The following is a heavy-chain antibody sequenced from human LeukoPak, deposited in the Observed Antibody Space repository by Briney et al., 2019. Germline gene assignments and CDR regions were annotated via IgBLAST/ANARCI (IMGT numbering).Heavy chain of an antibody. D-gene: IGHD3-10*01. CDR1: GGTFSSYA. J-gene: IGHJ6*02. Sequence: ASVKVSCKASGGTFSSYAISWVRQAPGQGLEWMGRIIPILGIANYAQKFQGRVTITADKSTSTAYMELSSLRSEDTAVYYCARGSFGYGSDAAGGYYYYGMDVWGQGTTVTVSS. CDR3: ARGSFGYGSDAAGGYYYYGMDV. CDR2: IIPILGIA. V-gene: IGHV1-69*04.